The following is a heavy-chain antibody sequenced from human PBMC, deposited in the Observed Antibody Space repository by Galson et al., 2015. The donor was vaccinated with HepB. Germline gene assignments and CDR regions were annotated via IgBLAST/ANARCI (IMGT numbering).Heavy chain of an antibody. CDR2: ISSSRSTI. Sequence: SLRLSCAASGFTFSSYSMNWVRQAPGKGLEWISYISSSRSTIYYVDSVKGRFTISRDNAKNSLYLQMNSLRAEDTAVYYCARGDHDYGDYYYYGLDVWGQGTTVTVSS. CDR1: GFTFSSYS. V-gene: IGHV3-48*04. J-gene: IGHJ6*02. CDR3: ARGDHDYGDYYYYGLDV. D-gene: IGHD4-17*01.